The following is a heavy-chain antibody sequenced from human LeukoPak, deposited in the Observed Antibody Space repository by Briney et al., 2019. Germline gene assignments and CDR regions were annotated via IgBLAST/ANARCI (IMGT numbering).Heavy chain of an antibody. CDR2: ISSSGTAT. J-gene: IGHJ4*02. CDR1: AFTFTDYY. Sequence: PGGSLGLSCAASAFTFTDYYMSWIRQAPGKGLEWISYISSSGTATSHADSVKGRFTISRDNAKNSLYLQMNSLRAEDTAVYYCARTISRGYFDYWGQGTLVTVSS. V-gene: IGHV3-11*04. D-gene: IGHD3-3*01. CDR3: ARTISRGYFDY.